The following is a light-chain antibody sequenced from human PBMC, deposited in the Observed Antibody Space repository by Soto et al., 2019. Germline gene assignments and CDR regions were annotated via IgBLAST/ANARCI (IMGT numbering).Light chain of an antibody. CDR3: QSYASSMMWV. CDR2: GNS. Sequence: QSVLTQPPSVSGSPGQRVTISCTGSSSNIGAGYDVHWYQQLPGTAPKLLISGNSNRPSGVPDRFSGSKSGTSASLAITGLQAEDEADYYCQSYASSMMWVFGGGTKVTVL. V-gene: IGLV1-40*01. CDR1: SSNIGAGYD. J-gene: IGLJ2*01.